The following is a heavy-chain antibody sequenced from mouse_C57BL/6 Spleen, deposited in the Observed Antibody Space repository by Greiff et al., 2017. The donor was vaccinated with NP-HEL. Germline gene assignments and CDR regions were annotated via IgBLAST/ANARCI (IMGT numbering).Heavy chain of an antibody. CDR2: INPNNGGT. D-gene: IGHD1-1*01. CDR1: GYTFTDYN. J-gene: IGHJ2*01. CDR3: ARFITTVVDYYFDY. V-gene: IGHV1-22*01. Sequence: VQLQQSGPELVKPGASVKMSCKASGYTFTDYNMHWVKQSHGKSLEWIGYINPNNGGTSYNQKFKGKATLTVNKSSSTAYMELRSLTSEDSAVYYCARFITTVVDYYFDYWGQGTTLTVSS.